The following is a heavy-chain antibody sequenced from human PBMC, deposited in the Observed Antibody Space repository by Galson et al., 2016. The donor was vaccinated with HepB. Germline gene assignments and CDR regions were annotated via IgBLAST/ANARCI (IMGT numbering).Heavy chain of an antibody. CDR1: GYSFSNYA. V-gene: IGHV1-3*01. Sequence: SVKVSCKASGYSFSNYAIYWVRQAPGQRPEWMGWIHGGYGNRECSQKFRGRVTLTKDTPARTAYLELNSLTSEDTAVYYCAAPGGSGSYFSDWGQGTLVIVSS. CDR3: AAPGGSGSYFSD. D-gene: IGHD3-10*01. J-gene: IGHJ4*02. CDR2: IHGGYGNR.